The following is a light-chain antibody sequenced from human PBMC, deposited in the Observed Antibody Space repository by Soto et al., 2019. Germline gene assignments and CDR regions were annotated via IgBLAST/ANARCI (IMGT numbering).Light chain of an antibody. Sequence: QSVLTQPPSASGTPGQRVTISCSGSRSNIGSNTVNWFQQPPGTAPKLLIYSDNQRPSGVPGRFSGSKSGTSASLAISGLQSEDEADYYCAAWDDSLNGRHVFGTGTKVTVL. CDR2: SDN. CDR3: AAWDDSLNGRHV. J-gene: IGLJ1*01. CDR1: RSNIGSNT. V-gene: IGLV1-44*01.